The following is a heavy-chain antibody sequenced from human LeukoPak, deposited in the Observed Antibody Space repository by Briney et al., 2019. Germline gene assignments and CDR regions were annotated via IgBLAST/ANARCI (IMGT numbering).Heavy chain of an antibody. D-gene: IGHD4-23*01. J-gene: IGHJ3*02. CDR2: ISSSGSTI. Sequence: GGSLRLSCAASGFTFSDYYMSWIRQAPGKGLEGVSYISSSGSTIYYADSVKGRFTISRDNAKNSLYLQMNSLRAEDTAVYYCARGITTVVTYDAFDIWGQGTMVTVSS. CDR3: ARGITTVVTYDAFDI. CDR1: GFTFSDYY. V-gene: IGHV3-11*01.